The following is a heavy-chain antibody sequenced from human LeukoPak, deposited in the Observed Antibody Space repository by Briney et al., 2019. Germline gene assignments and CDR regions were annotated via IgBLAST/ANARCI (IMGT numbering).Heavy chain of an antibody. J-gene: IGHJ6*03. CDR2: IYYSGST. CDR3: ARVITFYYYYYYMDV. D-gene: IGHD3-22*01. CDR1: GGSISSGDYY. V-gene: IGHV4-30-4*02. Sequence: SETLSLTCTVSGGSISSGDYYWSWIRQPPGKGLEWIGYIYYSGSTYYNPSLKSRVTISVDTSKNQFSLKLSSVTAADTAVYYCARVITFYYYYYYMDVWGKGTTVTVSS.